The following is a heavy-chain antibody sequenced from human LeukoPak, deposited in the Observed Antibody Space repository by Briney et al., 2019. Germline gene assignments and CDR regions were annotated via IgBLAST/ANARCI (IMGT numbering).Heavy chain of an antibody. CDR1: GFTFSSYA. CDR2: ISSNGGST. J-gene: IGHJ4*02. CDR3: ARVHYDSSGYYSLDY. D-gene: IGHD3-22*01. V-gene: IGHV3-64*01. Sequence: GGSLRLSCAASGFTFSSYAMHWVRQAPGKGLEYVSAISSNGGSTYYANSVKGRFTISRDNSKNTLYLQMGSLRAEDMAVYYCARVHYDSSGYYSLDYWGQGTLVTVSS.